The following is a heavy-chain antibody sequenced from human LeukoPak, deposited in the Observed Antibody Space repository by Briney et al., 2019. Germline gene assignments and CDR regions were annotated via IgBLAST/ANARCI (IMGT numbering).Heavy chain of an antibody. J-gene: IGHJ4*02. CDR3: ARAGSGWYEIDY. CDR1: GFTFNSYA. V-gene: IGHV3-33*01. CDR2: IWYDGSNK. Sequence: GRSLRLSCAASGFTFNSYAMHWVRQAPGKGLEWVAVIWYDGSNKYYADSVKGRFTISRDNSKNMLYLQMNSLRAEDTAVYYCARAGSGWYEIDYWGQGTLVTVSS. D-gene: IGHD6-19*01.